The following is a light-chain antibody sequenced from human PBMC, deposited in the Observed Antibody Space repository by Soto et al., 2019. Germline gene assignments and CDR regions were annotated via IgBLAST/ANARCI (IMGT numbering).Light chain of an antibody. CDR3: SSYAGSDNFV. CDR2: EVN. V-gene: IGLV2-8*01. CDR1: SSDVGGYNY. J-gene: IGLJ1*01. Sequence: QSALTQPPSASGSPGQSVTISCTGTSSDVGGYNYVSWYQQHPGKAPKLMIYEVNKRPSGVPDRFSGYKSGNTASLTVSGLQAEDEADYYCSSYAGSDNFVFGTGTKLTVL.